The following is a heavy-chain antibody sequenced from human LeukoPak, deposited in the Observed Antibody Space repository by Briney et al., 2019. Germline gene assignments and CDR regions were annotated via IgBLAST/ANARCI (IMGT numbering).Heavy chain of an antibody. CDR3: ARGSGWDPSRGY. D-gene: IGHD6-19*01. CDR2: ITPVFGTA. CDR1: GGTFSTYV. J-gene: IGHJ4*02. Sequence: SVKVSCKASGGTFSTYVISWVRQAPGQGLEWMGGITPVFGTANYAEKFQGRVTITADESTSTAYMELSSLRSEDTAVYYCARGSGWDPSRGYWGPGTLVTVSS. V-gene: IGHV1-69*01.